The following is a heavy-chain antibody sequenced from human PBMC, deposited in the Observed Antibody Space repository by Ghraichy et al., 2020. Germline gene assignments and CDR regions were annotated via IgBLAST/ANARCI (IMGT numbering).Heavy chain of an antibody. CDR1: GGSISSYY. CDR2: IYYSGST. D-gene: IGHD4-17*01. V-gene: IGHV4-59*01. J-gene: IGHJ3*02. Sequence: SETLSLTCTVSGGSISSYYWSWIRQPPGKGLEWIGYIYYSGSTNYNPSLKSRVTISVDTSKNQFSLKLSSVTAADTAVYYCARAFEDYGDYALVAFDIWGQGTMVTVSS. CDR3: ARAFEDYGDYALVAFDI.